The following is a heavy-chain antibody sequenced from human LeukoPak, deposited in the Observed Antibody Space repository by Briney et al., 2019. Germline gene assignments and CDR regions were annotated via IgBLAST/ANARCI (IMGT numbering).Heavy chain of an antibody. D-gene: IGHD5-12*01. V-gene: IGHV4-4*07. CDR3: ARDGDSGYEADYYYMDV. CDR1: GGSISSYY. J-gene: IGHJ6*03. CDR2: IYTSGST. Sequence: SETLSLTCTVSGGSISSYYWTWVRQPAGKGLEWIGRIYTSGSTNYNPSLKSRVTMSVDTSKNQFSLKLSSVTAADTAVYYCARDGDSGYEADYYYMDVWGKGTTVTVSS.